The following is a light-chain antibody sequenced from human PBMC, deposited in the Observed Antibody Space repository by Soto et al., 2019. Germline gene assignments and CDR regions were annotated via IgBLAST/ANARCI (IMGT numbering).Light chain of an antibody. CDR3: ASYTRTVTVV. CDR2: EVS. J-gene: IGLJ3*02. V-gene: IGLV2-14*01. Sequence: QSVLTQPASVSGSPGQPITISCTGTSSDVGAYNYVSWYQLHPGKAPKLMIYEVSNRPSGISNRFSGSKSGNTAFLTISGLQAEDEADYYCASYTRTVTVVFGGGTKLTVL. CDR1: SSDVGAYNY.